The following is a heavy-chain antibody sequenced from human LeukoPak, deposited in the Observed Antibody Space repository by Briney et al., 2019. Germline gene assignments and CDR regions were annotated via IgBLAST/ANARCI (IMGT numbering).Heavy chain of an antibody. D-gene: IGHD3-10*01. CDR2: IKQDGSEK. J-gene: IGHJ4*02. V-gene: IGHV3-7*01. Sequence: GRSLRLSCAASGFTFSSYWMSWVRQAPGKGLEWVGNIKQDGSEKYYVDSVKGRFTISRDNARNSLYLQMNSLRAEDTAVYYCARGNYYGQDYWGQGTLVTVSS. CDR3: ARGNYYGQDY. CDR1: GFTFSSYW.